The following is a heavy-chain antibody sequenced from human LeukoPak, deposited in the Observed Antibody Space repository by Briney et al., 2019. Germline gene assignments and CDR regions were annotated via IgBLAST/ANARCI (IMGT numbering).Heavy chain of an antibody. D-gene: IGHD6-19*01. CDR2: IGAAGDT. Sequence: PGGSLRLSCVASGFTFRNYDMHWVRQATGKGLEWVSGIGAAGDTYYPGSVKGRFTISRENANNSLYLQMNSLRAGDKAMYYCARDRAGDFDYWGQGTLVTVSS. V-gene: IGHV3-13*04. CDR1: GFTFRNYD. CDR3: ARDRAGDFDY. J-gene: IGHJ4*02.